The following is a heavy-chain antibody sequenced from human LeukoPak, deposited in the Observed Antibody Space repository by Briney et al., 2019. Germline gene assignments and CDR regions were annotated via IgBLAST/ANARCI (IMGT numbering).Heavy chain of an antibody. Sequence: GGSLRLSCAASGFTFSSYWMSWVRQAPGKGLEWVANIKQDGSEKYYVDSVKGRFTISRDNAKNSLYLQMNSLRAQDTAVYYCARNTLPRGRGVIGEFGGRGTRVPV. CDR1: GFTFSSYW. V-gene: IGHV3-7*01. CDR2: IKQDGSEK. D-gene: IGHD3-10*01. J-gene: IGHJ4*02. CDR3: ARNTLPRGRGVIGEF.